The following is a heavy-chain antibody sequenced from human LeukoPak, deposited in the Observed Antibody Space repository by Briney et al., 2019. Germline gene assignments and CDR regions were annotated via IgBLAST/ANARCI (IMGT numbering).Heavy chain of an antibody. D-gene: IGHD3-10*01. CDR1: GYTFTSYA. J-gene: IGHJ3*02. CDR3: ARGHYYYASGSSYLKRGVSAFDI. V-gene: IGHV1-3*03. CDR2: INAGNGNT. Sequence: GASVKVSCKASGYTFTSYAMHWVRQAPGQRLEWMGWINAGNGNTKYSQEFQGRVTITRDTSASTAYMELSSLRSEDMAVYYCARGHYYYASGSSYLKRGVSAFDIWGQGTMVTVSS.